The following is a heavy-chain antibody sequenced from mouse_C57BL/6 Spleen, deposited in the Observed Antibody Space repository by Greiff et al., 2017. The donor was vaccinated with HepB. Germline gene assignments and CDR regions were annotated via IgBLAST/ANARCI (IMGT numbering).Heavy chain of an antibody. CDR3: ARIGSDYAMDY. Sequence: VQLQQSGPGLVKPSQSLSLTCSVTGYSITSGYYWNWIRQFPGNKLEWMGYISYDGSNNYNPSLKNRISITRDTSKNQFFLKLNSVTTEDTATYYCARIGSDYAMDYWGQGTSVTVSS. CDR1: GYSITSGYY. J-gene: IGHJ4*01. CDR2: ISYDGSN. V-gene: IGHV3-6*01. D-gene: IGHD1-1*01.